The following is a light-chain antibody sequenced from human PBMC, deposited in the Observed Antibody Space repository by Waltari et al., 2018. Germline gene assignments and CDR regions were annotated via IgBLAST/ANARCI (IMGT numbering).Light chain of an antibody. CDR2: GED. Sequence: SSDLTQDPAVSVALGQTVKITCQGDVLRRFYAMWYQQKPGQAPILVIYGEDRRPSGIPDRFSASSSGTTASLTITRAQAEDEGTYFCQARDSSDRQVFGGGTMLTVL. CDR1: VLRRFY. CDR3: QARDSSDRQV. J-gene: IGLJ2*01. V-gene: IGLV3-19*01.